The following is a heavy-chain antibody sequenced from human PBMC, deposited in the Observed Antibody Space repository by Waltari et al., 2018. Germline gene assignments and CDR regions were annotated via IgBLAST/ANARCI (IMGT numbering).Heavy chain of an antibody. Sequence: QVQLQESGPGLVKPSETLSLTCAVSGYSISSGYYWGWIRQPPGKGLEWIGSIYHSGSTYYNPSLKSRVTISVDTSKNQFSLKLSSVTAADTAVYYCARLGKNYDFWSGAQLYYFDYWGQGTLVTVSS. CDR1: GYSISSGYY. V-gene: IGHV4-38-2*01. D-gene: IGHD3-3*01. CDR3: ARLGKNYDFWSGAQLYYFDY. CDR2: IYHSGST. J-gene: IGHJ4*02.